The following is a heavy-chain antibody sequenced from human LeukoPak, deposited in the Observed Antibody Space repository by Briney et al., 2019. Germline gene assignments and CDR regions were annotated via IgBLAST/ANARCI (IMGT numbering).Heavy chain of an antibody. CDR1: GFTFSSYW. CDR2: INSDGSST. CDR3: ASRRYISSWSGFDY. V-gene: IGHV3-74*01. J-gene: IGHJ4*02. Sequence: PGGSLRLSCAASGFTFSSYWMHWVRQAPGKGLVWVSRINSDGSSTSYADSVKGRFTISRDNAKNTLYLQMNSLRAEDTAVYYCASRRYISSWSGFDYWGQGTLVTVSS. D-gene: IGHD6-13*01.